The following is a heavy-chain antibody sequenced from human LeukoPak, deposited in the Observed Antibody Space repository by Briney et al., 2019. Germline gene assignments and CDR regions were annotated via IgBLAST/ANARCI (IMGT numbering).Heavy chain of an antibody. CDR1: GFTFSGSA. V-gene: IGHV3-73*01. CDR3: TRGPDYYDSSGLDY. J-gene: IGHJ4*02. D-gene: IGHD3-22*01. CDR2: IRSKGNTYAT. Sequence: GGSLRLSCAASGFTFSGSAMHWVRQASGKGLEWVGRIRSKGNTYATAYAASVKGRFTISRDDSKNTAYLQMNSLKTEDTAVYYCTRGPDYYDSSGLDYWGQGTLVTVS.